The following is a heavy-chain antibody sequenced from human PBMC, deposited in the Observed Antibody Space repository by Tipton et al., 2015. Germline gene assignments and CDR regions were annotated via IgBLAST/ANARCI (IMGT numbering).Heavy chain of an antibody. CDR1: GYAFTTYG. CDR3: ARDDYDYNDSSGYYLGWFDP. Sequence: QVQLVQSGAEVKKPGASVKVSCKTSGYAFTTYGISWVRQAPGQGLEWMGWISGYNGNTNYAQKLQGRVTMTTDTSTSTAYMELRRLRSDDTAVYYCARDDYDYNDSSGYYLGWFDPWGQGTLVTVSS. D-gene: IGHD3-22*01. J-gene: IGHJ5*02. CDR2: ISGYNGNT. V-gene: IGHV1-18*01.